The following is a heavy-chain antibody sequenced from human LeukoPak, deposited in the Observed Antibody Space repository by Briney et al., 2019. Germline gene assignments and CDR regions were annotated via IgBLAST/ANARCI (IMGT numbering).Heavy chain of an antibody. CDR2: INADGSTT. CDR3: ARGYCGGVSCYTYYYYYMDV. D-gene: IGHD2-15*01. V-gene: IGHV3-74*01. J-gene: IGHJ6*03. CDR1: GFTFSSSA. Sequence: GGSLRLSCAASGFTFSSSAMNWVRQAPGKGLVWVSRINADGSTTNYADSVKGRFTISRDNAKNTLFLQMNSLRAEDTAVYYCARGYCGGVSCYTYYYYYMDVWGKGTTVTVSS.